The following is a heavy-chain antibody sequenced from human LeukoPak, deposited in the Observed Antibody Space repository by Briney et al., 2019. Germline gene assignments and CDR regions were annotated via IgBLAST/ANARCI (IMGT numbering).Heavy chain of an antibody. J-gene: IGHJ6*03. Sequence: SETLSLTCTVSGYSISSGYYWGWIRQPPGKGLEWIESIYHSGSTYYNPSLKSRVTISVDTSKNQFSLKLSSVTAADTAVYYCARVNNSLRLAAYYYYYMDVWGKGTTVSVSS. CDR2: IYHSGST. D-gene: IGHD1-14*01. CDR3: ARVNNSLRLAAYYYYYMDV. CDR1: GYSISSGYY. V-gene: IGHV4-38-2*02.